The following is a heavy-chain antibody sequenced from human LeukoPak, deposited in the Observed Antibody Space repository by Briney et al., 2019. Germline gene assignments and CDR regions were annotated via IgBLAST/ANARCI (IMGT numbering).Heavy chain of an antibody. CDR3: ARDVLVTSSPDVFDI. CDR1: GVSIASRGFS. CDR2: ISYSGDT. J-gene: IGHJ3*02. Sequence: PSQTLSLTCTVSGVSIASRGFSWTWIRQPPGKGLEWIGCISYSGDTYSKPSLKTRLTISVDASKNQFSLKLTSVTAADTAVYYCARDVLVTSSPDVFDIWGKGTMVTVFS. V-gene: IGHV4-31*03. D-gene: IGHD2-21*02.